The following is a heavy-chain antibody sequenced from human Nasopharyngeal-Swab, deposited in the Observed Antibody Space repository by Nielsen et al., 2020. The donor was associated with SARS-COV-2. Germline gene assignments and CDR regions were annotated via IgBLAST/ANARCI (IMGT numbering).Heavy chain of an antibody. CDR1: GFTFSSYG. CDR3: ARARGSSGYYYDYYYYMDV. D-gene: IGHD3-22*01. J-gene: IGHJ6*03. CDR2: ISYDGSNK. Sequence: GESLKISCAASGFTFSSYGMHWVRQAPGKGLEWVAVISYDGSNKYYADSVKGRFTISRDNSKNTLYLQMNSLRAEDTAVYYCARARGSSGYYYDYYYYMDVWGKGTTVTVSS. V-gene: IGHV3-30*19.